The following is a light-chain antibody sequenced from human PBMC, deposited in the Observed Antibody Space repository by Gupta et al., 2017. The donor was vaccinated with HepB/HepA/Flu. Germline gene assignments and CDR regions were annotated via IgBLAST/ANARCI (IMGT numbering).Light chain of an antibody. CDR3: QQRSNCPET. CDR2: DAS. V-gene: IGKV3-11*01. CDR1: QGVSSY. J-gene: IGKJ4*01. Sequence: EIVWTHSPATLSLSPGERSTLSCSASQGVSSYLAWYQQKPGQAPRLLIYDASNRAKGVPARFSGSGCGTEFTLTISSREPEDFAVYYCQQRSNCPETFGRGTQVDIK.